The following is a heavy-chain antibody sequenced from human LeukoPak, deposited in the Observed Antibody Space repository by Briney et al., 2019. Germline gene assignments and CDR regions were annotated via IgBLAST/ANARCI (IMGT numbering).Heavy chain of an antibody. D-gene: IGHD2-2*01. CDR3: ARDEGYCSSTSCYVISEKRDYYYYYMDV. CDR1: GGPFSSYA. CDR2: IIPIFGTT. J-gene: IGHJ6*03. Sequence: SVKVSCKASGGPFSSYAISWVRQAPGQGLEWMGGIIPIFGTTNYAQKFQGRVTITADKSTSTAYMELSSLRSEDTAVYYCARDEGYCSSTSCYVISEKRDYYYYYMDVWGKGTTVTISS. V-gene: IGHV1-69*06.